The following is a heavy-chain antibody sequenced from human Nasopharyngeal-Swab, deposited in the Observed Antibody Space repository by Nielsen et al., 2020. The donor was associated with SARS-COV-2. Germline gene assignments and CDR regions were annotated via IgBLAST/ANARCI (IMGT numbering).Heavy chain of an antibody. Sequence: GESLKISCAASGFTFSSYGMHWVRQAPGKGLERVAVIWYDGSNKYYADSVKGRFTISRDNSKNTLYLQMNSLRAEDTAVYYCARGTGYYYYMDVWGKGTTVTVSS. J-gene: IGHJ6*03. D-gene: IGHD1-14*01. CDR2: IWYDGSNK. V-gene: IGHV3-33*01. CDR3: ARGTGYYYYMDV. CDR1: GFTFSSYG.